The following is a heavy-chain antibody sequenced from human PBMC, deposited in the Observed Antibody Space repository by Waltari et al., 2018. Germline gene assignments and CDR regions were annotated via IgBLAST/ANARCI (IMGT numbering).Heavy chain of an antibody. Sequence: VQLVQSGAEVMKPGASVKLSCTASGYTFNTYEINWVRQAPGQGLEWMGWVEPKKGDTSLGHKIKRRAALTRETSISTAYMELTSLTSDDCALYFWARGRDVHAYYDFNWFDPWGHGTLVTVSS. V-gene: IGHV1-8*02. CDR1: GYTFNTYE. CDR3: ARGRDVHAYYDFNWFDP. CDR2: VEPKKGDT. J-gene: IGHJ5*02. D-gene: IGHD3-3*01.